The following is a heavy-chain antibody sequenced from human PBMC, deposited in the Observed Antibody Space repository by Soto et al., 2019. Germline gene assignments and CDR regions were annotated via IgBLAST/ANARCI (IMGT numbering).Heavy chain of an antibody. CDR3: ARGEYFSSTSCYEARYYYYGMDV. J-gene: IGHJ6*02. CDR2: ISPYSVNT. Sequence: GASVKVSCKASGYTFTKYGISWVRQAPGQGLEWMGWISPYSVNTNSAQKLQGRVTLTTDTSTSTAYMELRSLRSEDTAVYYCARGEYFSSTSCYEARYYYYGMDVWGQGTTVTVSS. D-gene: IGHD2-2*01. V-gene: IGHV1-18*01. CDR1: GYTFTKYG.